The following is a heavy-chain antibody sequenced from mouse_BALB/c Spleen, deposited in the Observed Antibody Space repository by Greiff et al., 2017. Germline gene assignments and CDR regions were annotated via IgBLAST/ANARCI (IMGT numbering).Heavy chain of an antibody. CDR2: ISDGGSYT. J-gene: IGHJ2*01. CDR3: ARDGDGNWVYFDY. V-gene: IGHV5-4*02. CDR1: GFTFSDYY. Sequence: EVQLVESGGGLVKPGGSLKLSCAASGFTFSDYYMYWVRQTPEKRLEWVATISDGGSYTYYPDSVKGRFTISRDNAKNNLYLQMSSLKSEDTAMYYCARDGDGNWVYFDYWGQGTTLTVSS. D-gene: IGHD4-1*01.